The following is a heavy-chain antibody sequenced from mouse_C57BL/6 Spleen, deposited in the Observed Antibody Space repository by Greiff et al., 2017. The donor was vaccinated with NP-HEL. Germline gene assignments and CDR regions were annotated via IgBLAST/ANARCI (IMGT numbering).Heavy chain of an antibody. Sequence: QVQLQQSGAELVKPGASVKLSCKASGYTFTEYTIPWVKQRSGQGLEWIGWFYPGSGSIKYNEKFKDQATLTTDKSSSTVYMVLIELTAEEYGVYFSERYEGRGGSYYFDYWGQGTTLTVSS. D-gene: IGHD1-1*02. CDR1: GYTFTEYT. CDR2: FYPGSGSI. J-gene: IGHJ2*01. CDR3: ERYEGRGGSYYFDY. V-gene: IGHV1-62-2*01.